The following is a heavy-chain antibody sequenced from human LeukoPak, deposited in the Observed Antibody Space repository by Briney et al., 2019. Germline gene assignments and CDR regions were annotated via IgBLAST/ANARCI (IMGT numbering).Heavy chain of an antibody. Sequence: SETLYLTCTVSGYSSSIDYYWGWIRQSPGKGLEWIGSIHRSGSTYYNPSLKSRVTISGDTSKSQFSLRLTSVTAADTAVYYCAGTSSGYYSTDYWGQGTLVTVSS. V-gene: IGHV4-38-2*02. D-gene: IGHD5-12*01. CDR1: GYSSSIDYY. CDR3: AGTSSGYYSTDY. CDR2: IHRSGST. J-gene: IGHJ4*02.